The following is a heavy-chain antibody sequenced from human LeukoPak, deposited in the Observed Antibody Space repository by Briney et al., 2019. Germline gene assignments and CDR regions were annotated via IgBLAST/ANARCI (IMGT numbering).Heavy chain of an antibody. V-gene: IGHV3-64*01. CDR1: GFNFSSYA. Sequence: GGSLRLSCAASGFNFSSYAMHWVRQAPGKGLEYVSAISSNGGSTYYANSVKGRFTISRDNSKNTLYLQVGSLRAEDMAVYYCARGFPSPDKRPCWGQGTLVTVSS. J-gene: IGHJ4*02. CDR2: ISSNGGST. D-gene: IGHD3-10*01. CDR3: ARGFPSPDKRPC.